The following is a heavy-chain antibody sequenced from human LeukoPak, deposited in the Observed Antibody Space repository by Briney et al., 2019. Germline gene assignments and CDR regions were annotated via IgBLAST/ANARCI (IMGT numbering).Heavy chain of an antibody. Sequence: GGSLRLSCVASRIIVSSNYMTWVRQAPGKGLECVSVIYSGGSTYYADSVKGRFTISRDNSKNTLYLQMNKLRVEDTTVYYCARDRSWFDPWGQGTPVTVSS. D-gene: IGHD6-19*01. CDR2: IYSGGST. V-gene: IGHV3-66*01. CDR1: RIIVSSNY. J-gene: IGHJ5*02. CDR3: ARDRSWFDP.